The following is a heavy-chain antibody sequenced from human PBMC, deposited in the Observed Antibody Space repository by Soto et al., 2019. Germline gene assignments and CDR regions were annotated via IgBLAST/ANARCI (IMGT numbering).Heavy chain of an antibody. CDR1: GGTSSSYA. D-gene: IGHD6-19*01. J-gene: IGHJ6*02. Sequence: QVQLVQSGAEVKKPGSSVKVSCKASGGTSSSYAISWVRQAPGQGLEWMGGIIPIFGTANYAQKFQGRVTITADESTSTAYMELSSLRSEDTAVYYCARDLNIAVAFGMDVWGQGTTVTVSS. V-gene: IGHV1-69*12. CDR3: ARDLNIAVAFGMDV. CDR2: IIPIFGTA.